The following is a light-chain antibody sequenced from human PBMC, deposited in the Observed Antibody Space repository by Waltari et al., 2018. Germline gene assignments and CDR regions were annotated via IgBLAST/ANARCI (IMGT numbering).Light chain of an antibody. CDR2: DVT. J-gene: IGLJ2*01. V-gene: IGLV2-14*03. CDR1: VSAVRASYY. CDR3: SSQTLDGLIL. Sequence: QSALTQPPSVSGSPGQSIPIPCSGIVSAVRASYYVSWHQHHPGKAPQVIIYDVTNRPAGVSDRFSASKFANTASLTISRLQPEDEADYYCSSQTLDGLILFGGGTRLTVL.